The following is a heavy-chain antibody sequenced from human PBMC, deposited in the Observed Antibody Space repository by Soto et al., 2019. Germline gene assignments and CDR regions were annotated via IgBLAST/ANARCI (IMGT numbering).Heavy chain of an antibody. CDR3: AREVASAGGEYDY. CDR1: GYTFTKYG. V-gene: IGHV1-18*01. D-gene: IGHD6-13*01. J-gene: IGHJ4*02. Sequence: QVQLVQSASEVKNPGASVKVACKTSGYTFTKYGIGWVRQAPGQGLGWMGWISGYNGNTNYAQNLQGRVTVTADTSTSTGYMELRGLRSDDTAVYYCAREVASAGGEYDYWGQGTLVTVSS. CDR2: ISGYNGNT.